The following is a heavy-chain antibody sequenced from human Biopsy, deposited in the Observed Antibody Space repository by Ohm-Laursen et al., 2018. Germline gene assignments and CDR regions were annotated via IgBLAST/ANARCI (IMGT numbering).Heavy chain of an antibody. CDR2: INTGGNST. CDR1: GYTFTTYY. Sequence: SVYASCKGSGYTFTTYYIHWVRQAPGQGLEWMGIINTGGNSTAYTQNFQGRVTMTWDTSTTTVYMELSSLRSEETAVYYCVLASFDYWGQGTLVTVPS. V-gene: IGHV1-46*01. CDR3: VLASFDY. D-gene: IGHD2-15*01. J-gene: IGHJ4*02.